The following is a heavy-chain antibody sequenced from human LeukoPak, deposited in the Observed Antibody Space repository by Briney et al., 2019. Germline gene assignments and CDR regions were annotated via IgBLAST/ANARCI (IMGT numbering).Heavy chain of an antibody. CDR2: IYTGGST. J-gene: IGHJ4*02. CDR1: GFTFSDYY. Sequence: GGSLRLSCAASGFTFSDYYMSWIRQSPGKGLEWVSFIYTGGSTYYADSVKGRFSISRDNSKNMLYLQMNSLRAEDTAVYYCAREAGATDYWGQGTLVTVSS. V-gene: IGHV3-66*01. D-gene: IGHD1-26*01. CDR3: AREAGATDY.